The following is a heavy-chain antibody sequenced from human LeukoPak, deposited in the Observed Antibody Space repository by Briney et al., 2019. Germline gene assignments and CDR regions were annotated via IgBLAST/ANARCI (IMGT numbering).Heavy chain of an antibody. CDR2: ITTNGGST. J-gene: IGHJ4*02. D-gene: IGHD2-15*01. CDR3: VKDADCSGGSCYLVD. Sequence: PGGSLRLSCSASGFTFRSYVMHWVRQAPGKGLEYVSAITTNGGSTYYADSVKGRFTVSRDSSKNTLDLQMSSLRTEDTAVYYCVKDADCSGGSCYLVDWGQGTLVTVSS. CDR1: GFTFRSYV. V-gene: IGHV3-64D*09.